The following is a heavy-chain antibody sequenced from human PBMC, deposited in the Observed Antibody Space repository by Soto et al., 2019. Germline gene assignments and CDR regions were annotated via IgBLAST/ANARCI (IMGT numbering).Heavy chain of an antibody. CDR2: IRSKAYGGTT. CDR3: TRDPLRSRGGPRVSYYGVDV. Sequence: GGSLRLSCTTSGFTFGDYAMSWFRQTPGKGLEWVGFIRSKAYGGTTEYAASVKGRFTISRDDSISIAYLQMNSLKTEDAAVYYCTRDPLRSRGGPRVSYYGVDVWGQGTTVTVSS. J-gene: IGHJ6*02. V-gene: IGHV3-49*03. CDR1: GFTFGDYA.